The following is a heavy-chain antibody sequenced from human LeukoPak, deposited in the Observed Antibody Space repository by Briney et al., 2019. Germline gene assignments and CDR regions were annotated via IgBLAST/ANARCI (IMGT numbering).Heavy chain of an antibody. CDR3: AKDEGIVGATFGDY. Sequence: ARGSLRLSCAASGFTFSNYAVHWVRPAPGKGLEYVSAIRSNGGSTYYANSVKGRFTISRDNSKNTLYLQMGSLRAEDMAVYYCAKDEGIVGATFGDYWGQGTLVTVSS. D-gene: IGHD1-26*01. V-gene: IGHV3-64*01. CDR2: IRSNGGST. J-gene: IGHJ4*02. CDR1: GFTFSNYA.